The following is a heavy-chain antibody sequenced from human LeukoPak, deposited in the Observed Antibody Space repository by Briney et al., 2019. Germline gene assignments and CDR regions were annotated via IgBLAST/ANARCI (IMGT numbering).Heavy chain of an antibody. CDR2: IRYDGSNK. Sequence: GGSLRLSCVASGFTFSNYRLNWVRQAPGKGLEWVAFIRYDGSNKYYADSVKGRFTISRDNSKNTLYLQMNSLRAEDTAVYYCAKDWGWYYYGSGRIGPLDYWGQGTLVTVSS. V-gene: IGHV3-30*02. CDR3: AKDWGWYYYGSGRIGPLDY. D-gene: IGHD3-10*01. J-gene: IGHJ4*02. CDR1: GFTFSNYR.